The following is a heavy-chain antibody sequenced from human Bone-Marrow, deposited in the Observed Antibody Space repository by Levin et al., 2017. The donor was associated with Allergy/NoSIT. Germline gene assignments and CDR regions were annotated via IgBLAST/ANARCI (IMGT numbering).Heavy chain of an antibody. J-gene: IGHJ5*02. Sequence: ASETLSLTCTVSGGSISSYYWSWIRQPPGKGLEWIGYIYYSGSTNYNPSLKSRVTISVDTSKNQFSLKLSSVTAADTAVYYCARLLRGTFGGVIVPWEGFDPWGQGTLVTVSS. CDR2: IYYSGST. CDR3: ARLLRGTFGGVIVPWEGFDP. D-gene: IGHD3-16*02. V-gene: IGHV4-59*08. CDR1: GGSISSYY.